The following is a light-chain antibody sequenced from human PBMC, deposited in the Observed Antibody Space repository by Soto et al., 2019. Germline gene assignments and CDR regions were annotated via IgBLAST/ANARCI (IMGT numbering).Light chain of an antibody. CDR1: QNIRGNE. Sequence: EVVLTQSPGTLSLSPGERATLSCRASQNIRGNELAWYQQKPGQAPRLIIYRGSTRATGIPDRFSGRGSGTDFTLTISSLEPESVAAYCCQDYGTSAPWTFGQGTKVEIK. V-gene: IGKV3-20*01. CDR2: RGS. CDR3: QDYGTSAPWT. J-gene: IGKJ1*01.